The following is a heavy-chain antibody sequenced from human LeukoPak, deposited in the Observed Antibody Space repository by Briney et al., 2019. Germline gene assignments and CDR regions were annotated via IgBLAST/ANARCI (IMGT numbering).Heavy chain of an antibody. CDR1: GFTFSSYS. Sequence: GGSLRLSCAASGFTFSSYSMNWVRQAPGKGLEWVSSISSSSSYIYYADSVKGRFTISRDNAKNSLYLQMNSLRAEDTAVYYCARDGITIFGVVINEFDYWGQGTLVTVSS. V-gene: IGHV3-21*01. CDR2: ISSSSSYI. D-gene: IGHD3-3*01. J-gene: IGHJ4*02. CDR3: ARDGITIFGVVINEFDY.